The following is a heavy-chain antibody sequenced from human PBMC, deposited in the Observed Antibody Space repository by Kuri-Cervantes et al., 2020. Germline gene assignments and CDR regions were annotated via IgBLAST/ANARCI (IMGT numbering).Heavy chain of an antibody. D-gene: IGHD5-18*01. CDR2: ISSSSSTI. J-gene: IGHJ4*02. CDR1: GFTFSSYS. Sequence: ETLSLTCAASGFTFSSYSMNWVRQAPGKGLEWVSYISSSSSTIYYADSVKGRFTISRDNAKNSLYLQMNSLKTEDTAVYYCTSLLQQTSGYWGQGTLVTVSS. V-gene: IGHV3-48*01. CDR3: TSLLQQTSGY.